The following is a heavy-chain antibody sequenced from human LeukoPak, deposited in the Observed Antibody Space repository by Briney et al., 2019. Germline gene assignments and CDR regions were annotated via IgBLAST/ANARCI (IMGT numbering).Heavy chain of an antibody. CDR3: ARHVAISLLLWFGESGKYNWFDP. V-gene: IGHV1-2*02. CDR2: INPNSGGT. Sequence: ASVKVSCKASGYTFTGYYMHWVRQAPGQGLEWMGWINPNSGGTNYAQKFQGRVTMTRDTSISTAYMELSRLRSDDTAVYYCARHVAISLLLWFGESGKYNWFDPWGQGTLVTVSS. D-gene: IGHD3-10*01. J-gene: IGHJ5*02. CDR1: GYTFTGYY.